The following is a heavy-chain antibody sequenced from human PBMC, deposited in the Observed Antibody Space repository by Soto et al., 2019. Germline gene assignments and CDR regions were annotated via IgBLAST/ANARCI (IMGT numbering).Heavy chain of an antibody. V-gene: IGHV3-30*02. CDR2: IWKDGSTR. Sequence: GGSLRLSCAASGFTFNNYAFHWVRQSPGKGLEWVAFIWKDGSTRYYVDSVKGRFTISRDNSKNTLYLQMNSLRAEDTAVYYCAKENGYSSSWFEFDYWGQGTLVTVSS. J-gene: IGHJ4*02. D-gene: IGHD6-13*01. CDR1: GFTFNNYA. CDR3: AKENGYSSSWFEFDY.